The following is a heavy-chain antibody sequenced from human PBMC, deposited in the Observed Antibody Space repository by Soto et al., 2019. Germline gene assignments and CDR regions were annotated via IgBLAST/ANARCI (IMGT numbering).Heavy chain of an antibody. V-gene: IGHV1-69*12. J-gene: IGHJ6*02. CDR3: ARDGVGAPNYYYCMDV. Sequence: QVQLVQSGAEVKKPGSSVKVSCKASGGTFSSYAISWVRQAPGQGIEWMGGIIPIFGTANYAQNFQGRVTITADGSPSTAYTELSSLRYEDTAVYYCARDGVGAPNYYYCMDVWGQGTTFTVSS. CDR2: IIPIFGTA. CDR1: GGTFSSYA. D-gene: IGHD1-26*01.